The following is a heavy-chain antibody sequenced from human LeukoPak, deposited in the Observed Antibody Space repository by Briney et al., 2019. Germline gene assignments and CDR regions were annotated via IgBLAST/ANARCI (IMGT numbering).Heavy chain of an antibody. V-gene: IGHV3-53*01. D-gene: IGHD3-22*01. J-gene: IGHJ4*02. CDR1: GFTFSTNY. CDR2: IYSGGSP. Sequence: SGGSLRLSCAASGFTFSTNYMSWVRQAPGKGLEWVSVIYSGGSPYYADSVKGRFTISRDNSKNTLYLQMNSLRAEDTAVYYCATDLNYYDSSGYGHWGQGTLVTVSS. CDR3: ATDLNYYDSSGYGH.